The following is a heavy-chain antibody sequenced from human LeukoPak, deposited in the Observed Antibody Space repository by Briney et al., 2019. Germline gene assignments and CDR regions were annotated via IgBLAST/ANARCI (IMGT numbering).Heavy chain of an antibody. CDR2: IYYSGST. CDR1: GGSISSYY. Sequence: ASETLSLTCTVSGGSISSYYWSWIRQPPGKGLEWIGYIYYSGSTNYNPSLKSRVTISVDTSKNQFSLKLSSVTAADTAVYYCARDPGYCSGGSCYPLFDYWGQGTLVTVSS. J-gene: IGHJ4*02. CDR3: ARDPGYCSGGSCYPLFDY. V-gene: IGHV4-59*01. D-gene: IGHD2-15*01.